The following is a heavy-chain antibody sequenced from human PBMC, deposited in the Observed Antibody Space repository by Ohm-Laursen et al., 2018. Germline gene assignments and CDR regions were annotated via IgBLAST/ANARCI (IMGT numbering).Heavy chain of an antibody. CDR2: IYSGGST. CDR1: GFTVSSNY. J-gene: IGHJ5*02. CDR3: ARSPEQTQVDWFDP. V-gene: IGHV3-53*05. Sequence: SLRLSCAASGFTVSSNYMSWVRQAPGKGLEWVSVIYSGGSTYYADSVKGRFTISRDNSKNTLYLQMSSLRSEDTAVYYCARSPEQTQVDWFDPWGQGTLVTVSS. D-gene: IGHD1-26*01.